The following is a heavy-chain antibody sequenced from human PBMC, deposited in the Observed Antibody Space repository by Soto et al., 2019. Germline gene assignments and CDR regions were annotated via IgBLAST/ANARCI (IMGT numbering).Heavy chain of an antibody. D-gene: IGHD3-3*01. CDR2: INPSGGST. CDR3: ARPLLYYDFWSCYSENYYYYYGMDV. CDR1: GYTFTSYY. J-gene: IGHJ6*02. Sequence: ASVKVSCKASGYTFTSYYMHWVRQAPGQGLEWMGIINPSGGSTSYAQKFQGRVTMTRDTSTSTVYMELSSLRSEDTAVYYCARPLLYYDFWSCYSENYYYYYGMDVWGQGTTVTVSS. V-gene: IGHV1-46*01.